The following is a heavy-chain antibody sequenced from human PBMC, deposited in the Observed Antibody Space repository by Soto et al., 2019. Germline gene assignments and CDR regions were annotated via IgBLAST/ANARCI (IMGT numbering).Heavy chain of an antibody. J-gene: IGHJ1*01. CDR2: IYHRGRT. Sequence: PSETLSLTCAVSGGSISSGGYYWSWIRQPPGERPEWIGHIYHRGRTNYNPSLESRLTISVDMSNNQFSLILTSVNAADTAVYYCARGSSPYGDYREIYFLHWGQGTLVTVSS. D-gene: IGHD4-17*01. V-gene: IGHV4-61*08. CDR3: ARGSSPYGDYREIYFLH. CDR1: GGSISSGGYY.